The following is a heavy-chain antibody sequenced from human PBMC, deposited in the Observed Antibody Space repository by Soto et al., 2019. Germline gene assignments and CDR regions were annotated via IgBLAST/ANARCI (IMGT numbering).Heavy chain of an antibody. CDR2: INEDGSQK. CDR1: EFSFSSYW. CDR3: ARDFGSYWFDY. V-gene: IGHV3-7*03. J-gene: IGHJ4*02. Sequence: GGSLRLSCAASEFSFSSYWMTWVRQAPGKGLEWVALINEDGSQKYYVGSVKGRFIISRDNAKDSAYMELSGLKSDDTAVYYCARDFGSYWFDYWGQGTLVTVSS. D-gene: IGHD3-10*01.